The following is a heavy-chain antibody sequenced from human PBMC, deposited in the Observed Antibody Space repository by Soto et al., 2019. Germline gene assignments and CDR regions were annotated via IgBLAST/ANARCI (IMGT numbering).Heavy chain of an antibody. V-gene: IGHV4-59*01. J-gene: IGHJ4*02. D-gene: IGHD6-13*01. CDR2: IHYSGTT. Sequence: SETLSLTCTVSGGSMRNYFWTWIRQPPGKGLEWIGYIHYSGTTSFFPSYNPSLRSRVTTSEDTSKNQFSLKLLSVTTADTAVYFCAAGEASSRNLAPYYLDFWGQGTLVTVSS. CDR3: AAGEASSRNLAPYYLDF. CDR1: GGSMRNYF.